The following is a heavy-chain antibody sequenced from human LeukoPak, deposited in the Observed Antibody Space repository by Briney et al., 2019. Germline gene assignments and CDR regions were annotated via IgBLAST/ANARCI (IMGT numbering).Heavy chain of an antibody. D-gene: IGHD1-26*01. Sequence: SVKVSCKASGGTFSSYAISWVRQAPGQGLEWMGGIIPIFGTANYAQKFQGRVTITADESTSTAYMELSSLRSEDTAVYYCARTPTRVGATDGYYYYYGMDVRGQGTTVTVSS. CDR2: IIPIFGTA. J-gene: IGHJ6*02. CDR1: GGTFSSYA. V-gene: IGHV1-69*01. CDR3: ARTPTRVGATDGYYYYYGMDV.